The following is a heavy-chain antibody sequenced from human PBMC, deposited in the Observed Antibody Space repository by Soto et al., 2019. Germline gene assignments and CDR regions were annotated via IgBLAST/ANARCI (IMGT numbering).Heavy chain of an antibody. CDR1: GFTFSSYA. Sequence: PGGSLRLSCAASGFTFSSYAMSWVRQAPGKGLEWVSAISGSSDSTYYANSVKGRYTISRDNSKNTLSLQMNSLRAEDTAVYYCAKDRMVRGTIITTLFDYWGQGTLVTVSS. CDR3: AKDRMVRGTIITTLFDY. V-gene: IGHV3-23*01. CDR2: ISGSSDST. J-gene: IGHJ4*02. D-gene: IGHD3-10*01.